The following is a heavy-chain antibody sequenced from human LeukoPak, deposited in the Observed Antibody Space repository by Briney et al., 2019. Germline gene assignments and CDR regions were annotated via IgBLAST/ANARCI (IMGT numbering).Heavy chain of an antibody. CDR1: GGSINSTTYY. J-gene: IGHJ4*02. Sequence: PSETLSLTCTVSGGSINSTTYYWGWIRQPPGKGLEWIGTIYYSGNTYYNPSLKSRVTISVDTSKNQFSLKLSSVTAADTAVYYCARAPIAAADEDYWGQGTLVTVSS. CDR3: ARAPIAAADEDY. CDR2: IYYSGNT. D-gene: IGHD6-13*01. V-gene: IGHV4-39*01.